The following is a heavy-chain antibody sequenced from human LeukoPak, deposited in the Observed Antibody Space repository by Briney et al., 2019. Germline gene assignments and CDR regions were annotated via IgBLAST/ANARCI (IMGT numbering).Heavy chain of an antibody. CDR1: GFTFSSYS. Sequence: GGSLRLSCAASGFTFSSYSMNWVRQAPGEGLEWVSSTSSSSSYIYYADSVKGRFTISRDNAKTSLYLQMNSLRAEDTAVYYCARARCRYGTVDYWGQGTLVTVSS. D-gene: IGHD5-18*01. J-gene: IGHJ4*02. CDR3: ARARCRYGTVDY. V-gene: IGHV3-21*01. CDR2: TSSSSSYI.